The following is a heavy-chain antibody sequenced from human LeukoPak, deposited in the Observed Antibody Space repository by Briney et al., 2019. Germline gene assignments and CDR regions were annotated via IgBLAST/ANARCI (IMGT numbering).Heavy chain of an antibody. CDR3: ARFSIAAADY. V-gene: IGHV3-21*01. CDR1: GFTFTTYS. J-gene: IGHJ4*02. CDR2: ISDSSSYI. Sequence: GGSLRLSCAASGFTFTTYSMNWIRQTPGEGLEWVSSISDSSSYIYYADSVKGRFTISRDNAKNSLYLQMNSLRAEDTAVYYCARFSIAAADYWGQGTLVTVSS. D-gene: IGHD6-13*01.